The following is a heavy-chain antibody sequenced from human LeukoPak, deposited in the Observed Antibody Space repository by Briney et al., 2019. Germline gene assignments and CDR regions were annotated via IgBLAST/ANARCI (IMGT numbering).Heavy chain of an antibody. CDR3: ARRICSSTSCKFYYYYGMDV. V-gene: IGHV1-8*01. CDR2: MNPNSGNT. CDR1: GYTFTGYD. Sequence: GASVKVSCKASGYTFTGYDINWVRQATGQGLEWMGWMNPNSGNTGYAQKFQGRVTMTRNTSISTAYMELSSLRSEDTAVYYCARRICSSTSCKFYYYYGMDVWGQGTTVTVSS. D-gene: IGHD2-2*01. J-gene: IGHJ6*02.